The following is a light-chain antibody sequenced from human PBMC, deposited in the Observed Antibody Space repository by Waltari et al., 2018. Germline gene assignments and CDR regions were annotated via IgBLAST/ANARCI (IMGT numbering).Light chain of an antibody. V-gene: IGKV2-28*01. J-gene: IGKJ3*01. CDR2: LGS. Sequence: DTVMTQSPLSLSVIPGEPASISCRSSQSLLNSNGYTYLDWYLQKPGQSPQLLIYLGSYRASGVPDRFSGSGSGTDFTLKISRVEAEDVGVYYCMQALETIFTFGPGTKVDIK. CDR1: QSLLNSNGYTY. CDR3: MQALETIFT.